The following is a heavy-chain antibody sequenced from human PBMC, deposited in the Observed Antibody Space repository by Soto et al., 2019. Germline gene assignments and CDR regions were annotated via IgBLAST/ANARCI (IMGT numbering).Heavy chain of an antibody. J-gene: IGHJ5*02. CDR3: ARGLNGYSSSWYSSPSWFDP. CDR1: GGAFSGYY. CDR2: INHSGST. D-gene: IGHD6-13*01. V-gene: IGHV4-34*01. Sequence: SETMYLSCAVYGGAFSGYYWSWIRQPLGKGLEWIGEINHSGSTNYNPSLKSRFTISVDTSKNQFYLKLRSVTSADTSVYYYARGLNGYSSSWYSSPSWFDPWGQGTLVTVSS.